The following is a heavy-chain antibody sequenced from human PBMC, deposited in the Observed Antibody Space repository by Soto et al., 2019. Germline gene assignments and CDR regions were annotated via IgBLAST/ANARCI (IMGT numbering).Heavy chain of an antibody. CDR2: IVVGSGNT. J-gene: IGHJ6*02. CDR3: ASDDILTGYHYYYGMDV. V-gene: IGHV1-58*01. Sequence: ASVKVSCKASGVTFTSSAVQWVRQARGQRLEWIGWIVVGSGNTNYAQKFQERVTITRDMSTSTAYMELSSLRSEDTAVYYCASDDILTGYHYYYGMDVWGQGTTVTVPS. CDR1: GVTFTSSA. D-gene: IGHD3-9*01.